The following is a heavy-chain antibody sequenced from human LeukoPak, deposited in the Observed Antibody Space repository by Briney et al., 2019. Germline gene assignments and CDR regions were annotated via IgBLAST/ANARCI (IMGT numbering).Heavy chain of an antibody. D-gene: IGHD3-9*01. CDR3: AREHILTGFGY. J-gene: IGHJ4*02. Sequence: PGGSLRLSCAASGLTFSSYSMNWVRQAPGKGLEWVSSISSSSSYIYYADSVKGRFTISRDNAKNSLYLQMNSLRAEDTAVYYCAREHILTGFGYWGQGTLVTVSS. CDR2: ISSSSSYI. V-gene: IGHV3-21*01. CDR1: GLTFSSYS.